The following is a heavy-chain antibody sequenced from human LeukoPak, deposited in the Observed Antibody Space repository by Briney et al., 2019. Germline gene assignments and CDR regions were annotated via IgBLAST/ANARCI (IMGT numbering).Heavy chain of an antibody. CDR1: GDSISDSKYF. J-gene: IGHJ4*02. Sequence: SETLSLTCTVLGDSISDSKYFWGWIRQPPGKGREWIGNFYSGGSTYYNPSLKSRVAISEDTSGKQFSLRLGSVTAADTAVYFCARVGSGLNLYYFDYWGQGILVTVSS. D-gene: IGHD3-3*01. CDR2: FYSGGST. CDR3: ARVGSGLNLYYFDY. V-gene: IGHV4-39*07.